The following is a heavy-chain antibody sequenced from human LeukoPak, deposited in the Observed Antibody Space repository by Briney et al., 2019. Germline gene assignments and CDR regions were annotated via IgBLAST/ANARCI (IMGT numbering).Heavy chain of an antibody. J-gene: IGHJ4*02. CDR3: TIIPNVILFTHYFEY. D-gene: IGHD2-21*01. Sequence: SVKVSCKASGGVFTTYAVSWVRQAPGQGLEWMGSIIPFLGTTNYAQKFQGRVTITADEPTRTAYMELTYVRSDDTAVYYCTIIPNVILFTHYFEYWGQGTLVTVSS. CDR1: GGVFTTYA. CDR2: IIPFLGTT. V-gene: IGHV1-69*11.